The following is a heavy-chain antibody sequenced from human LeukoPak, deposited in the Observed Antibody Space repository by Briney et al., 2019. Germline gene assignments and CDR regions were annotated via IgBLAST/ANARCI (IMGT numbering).Heavy chain of an antibody. CDR3: AKVVASSGYYSYYMDV. CDR2: ISTSGGST. CDR1: GFSFSSYA. D-gene: IGHD3-22*01. V-gene: IGHV3-23*01. J-gene: IGHJ6*03. Sequence: GGSLRLSCAASGFSFSSYAMSWVRQAPGKGLEWVSGISTSGGSTKYADSVKGRFTISRDNSKNTLYLQMNSLRAEDTAVHYRAKVVASSGYYSYYMDVWGKGTTVTVSS.